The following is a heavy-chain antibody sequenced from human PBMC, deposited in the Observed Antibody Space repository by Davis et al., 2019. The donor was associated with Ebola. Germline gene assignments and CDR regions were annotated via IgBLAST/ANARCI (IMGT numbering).Heavy chain of an antibody. Sequence: SETLSLTCTVSGGYISGYYWSWIRQPPGKGLEWIGNLYHGGGTNYSPSLKSRLTISVDTSKNQFSLKLSSVTAADTAVYYCAREGSPYAFDIWGQGTMVTVSS. V-gene: IGHV4-59*12. J-gene: IGHJ3*02. CDR2: LYHGGGT. CDR3: AREGSPYAFDI. CDR1: GGYISGYY.